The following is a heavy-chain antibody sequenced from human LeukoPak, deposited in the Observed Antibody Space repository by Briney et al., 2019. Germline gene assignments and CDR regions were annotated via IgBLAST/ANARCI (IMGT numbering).Heavy chain of an antibody. V-gene: IGHV3-23*01. D-gene: IGHD4-23*01. Sequence: GGSLRLSCAASGFTFSSYAMSWVRQAPGKGLEWVSAISGSGGSTYYADSVKGRFTISRDNSKNTLYLQMNNLRAEDTAVYYCAKAGGSADYGGNSGNVYWGQGTLVIVSS. CDR1: GFTFSSYA. CDR2: ISGSGGST. J-gene: IGHJ4*02. CDR3: AKAGGSADYGGNSGNVY.